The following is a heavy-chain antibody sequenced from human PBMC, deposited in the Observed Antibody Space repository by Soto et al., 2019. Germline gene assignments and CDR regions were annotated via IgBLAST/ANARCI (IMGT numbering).Heavy chain of an antibody. CDR1: GGSISSGGYY. J-gene: IGHJ5*02. D-gene: IGHD6-13*01. Sequence: PSETLSLICTVSGGSISSGGYYWSWIRQHPGKGLEWIGYIYYSGSTYYNPSLKSRVTISVDTSKNQFSLKLSSVTAADTAVYYCARGSGSSWYENWFDPWGQGTLVTVSS. CDR2: IYYSGST. CDR3: ARGSGSSWYENWFDP. V-gene: IGHV4-31*03.